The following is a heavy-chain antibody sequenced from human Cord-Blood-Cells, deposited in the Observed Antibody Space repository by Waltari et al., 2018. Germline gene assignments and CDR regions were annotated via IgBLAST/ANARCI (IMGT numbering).Heavy chain of an antibody. CDR3: ARGTGLGYYFDY. D-gene: IGHD6-19*01. J-gene: IGHJ4*02. CDR2: INHSGST. CDR1: GGSFSGYY. Sequence: QVQLQQWGAGLLTPSETLSLTCAVYGGSFSGYYWSWIRQPPGKGLEWIGEINHSGSTNYNPSLKSRVTISVDTSKNQFSLKLSSVTAADTAVYYCARGTGLGYYFDYWGQGTLVTVSS. V-gene: IGHV4-34*01.